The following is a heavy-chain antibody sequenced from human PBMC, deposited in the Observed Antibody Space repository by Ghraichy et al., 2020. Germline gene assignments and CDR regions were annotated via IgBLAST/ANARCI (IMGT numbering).Heavy chain of an antibody. CDR3: AKDQWFFHY. CDR2: ISGSAGST. V-gene: IGHV3-23*01. D-gene: IGHD2-8*01. Sequence: GGSLRLSCAASGFTFSNYAMSWVRQAPGKGLEWVSSISGSAGSTYYADSVKGRFTISRDNSKNTLYLQMNSLRAEDTALYYCAKDQWFFHYWGQGTLVTVSS. J-gene: IGHJ4*02. CDR1: GFTFSNYA.